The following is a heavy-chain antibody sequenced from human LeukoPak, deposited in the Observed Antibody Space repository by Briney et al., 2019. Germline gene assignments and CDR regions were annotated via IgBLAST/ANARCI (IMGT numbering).Heavy chain of an antibody. J-gene: IGHJ5*02. CDR3: ARKNWFDP. CDR1: GFTFSSYA. CDR2: ISGSSSYI. Sequence: GGSLRLSCAASGFTFSSYAMSWVRQAPGKGLEWVSSISGSSSYIYYADSVKGRFTISRDNAKNSLYLQMNSLRAEDTAVYYCARKNWFDPWGQGTLVTVSS. V-gene: IGHV3-21*01.